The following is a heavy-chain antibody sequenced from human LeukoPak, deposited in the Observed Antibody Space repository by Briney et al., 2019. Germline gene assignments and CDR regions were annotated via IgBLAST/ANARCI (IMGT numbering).Heavy chain of an antibody. CDR2: ISGSGGST. J-gene: IGHJ6*03. Sequence: GGSLRLSCAASGFTFSDYYMSWIRQAPGKGLEWVSAISGSGGSTYYADSVKGRFTISRDNSKNTLYLQMNSLRAEDTAVYYCAKGSNSNYYYYYYMDVWGKGTTVTVSS. CDR1: GFTFSDYY. V-gene: IGHV3-23*01. CDR3: AKGSNSNYYYYYYMDV. D-gene: IGHD4-11*01.